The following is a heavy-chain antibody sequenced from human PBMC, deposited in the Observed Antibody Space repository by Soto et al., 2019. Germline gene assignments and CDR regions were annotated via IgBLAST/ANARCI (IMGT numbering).Heavy chain of an antibody. CDR1: GDSVSSNSAA. Sequence: SQTLSLTCAISGDSVSSNSAAWNWIRQSPSRGPEWLGRTYYRSKWYNDYAVSVKNRITINPDTSKNQFSLQLNSVTPEDTAVYYCARDLEGALHTVPYYYYYGMDVWGQGTTVTVSS. CDR2: TYYRSKWYN. CDR3: ARDLEGALHTVPYYYYYGMDV. D-gene: IGHD1-1*01. J-gene: IGHJ6*02. V-gene: IGHV6-1*01.